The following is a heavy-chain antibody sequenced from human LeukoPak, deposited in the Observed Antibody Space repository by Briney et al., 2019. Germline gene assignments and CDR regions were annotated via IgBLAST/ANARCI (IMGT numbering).Heavy chain of an antibody. V-gene: IGHV4-39*07. CDR1: GGSISSSSYY. Sequence: SETLSLTCTVSGGSISSSSYYWGWLRQPPGKGLEWIGSIYYSGSTYYNPSLKSRVTISVDTSKNQFSLKLSSVTAADTAVYYCAREGIAAARRDSDYWGQGTLVTVSS. CDR3: AREGIAAARRDSDY. J-gene: IGHJ4*02. D-gene: IGHD6-13*01. CDR2: IYYSGST.